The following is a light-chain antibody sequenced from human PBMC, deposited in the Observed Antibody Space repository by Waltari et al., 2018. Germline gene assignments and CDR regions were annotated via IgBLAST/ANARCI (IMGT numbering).Light chain of an antibody. CDR2: QVS. J-gene: IGLJ2*01. CDR1: SSDVGGFNL. CDR3: CSYGGSSTFVI. V-gene: IGLV2-23*02. Sequence: QSALTQPASVAGSPGQSITISCTVTSSDVGGFNLVSWYQQHPNKAPKLMIYQVSKRPSALSHRFSGSKSGNTASLTISGLQAEDEAEYYCCSYGGSSTFVIFGGGTKLTVL.